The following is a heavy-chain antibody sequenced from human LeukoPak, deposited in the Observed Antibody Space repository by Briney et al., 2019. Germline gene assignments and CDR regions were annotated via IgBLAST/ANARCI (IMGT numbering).Heavy chain of an antibody. CDR3: ARGLYRSGWYYFDY. D-gene: IGHD6-19*01. CDR2: INSDGSTT. V-gene: IGHV3-74*01. Sequence: GGSLRLSCAASGFTFSSYWMHWVRQAPGKGLVWVSRINSDGSTTSYADSVKGRFTISRDNAKNTLFLQMNSLRAEDTAVYYCARGLYRSGWYYFDYWGQGILVTVSS. J-gene: IGHJ4*02. CDR1: GFTFSSYW.